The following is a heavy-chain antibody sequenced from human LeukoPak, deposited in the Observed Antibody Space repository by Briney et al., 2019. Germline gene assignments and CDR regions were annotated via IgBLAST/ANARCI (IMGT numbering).Heavy chain of an antibody. J-gene: IGHJ6*03. CDR2: INPSGGST. D-gene: IGHD3-10*01. CDR1: GYTFTTDY. CDR3: ARARGSGSYYGHDYYYYYYMDV. Sequence: ASVKVSCKASGYTFTTDYIHWVRQAPGQGLEWMGIINPSGGSTTYAQKFQRRVIMTGDTSTSTVYMELRSLRSEDTAVYYCARARGSGSYYGHDYYYYYYMDVWGQGTTVTVSS. V-gene: IGHV1-46*01.